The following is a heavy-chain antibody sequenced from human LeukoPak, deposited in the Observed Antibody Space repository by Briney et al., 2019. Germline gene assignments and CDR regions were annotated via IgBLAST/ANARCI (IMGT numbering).Heavy chain of an antibody. CDR2: ISKYNGDT. D-gene: IGHD6-19*01. V-gene: IGHV1-18*01. Sequence: GASVKVSCKASGYIFTKYGVSWVRQAPGQGLEWMAWISKYNGDTNYAQKFQGRVTLTTDTSTSTVFMELRNLNTDDTAVYYCARDPSNTSGRNVFFDYWGQGTLIAVSS. CDR3: ARDPSNTSGRNVFFDY. J-gene: IGHJ4*02. CDR1: GYIFTKYG.